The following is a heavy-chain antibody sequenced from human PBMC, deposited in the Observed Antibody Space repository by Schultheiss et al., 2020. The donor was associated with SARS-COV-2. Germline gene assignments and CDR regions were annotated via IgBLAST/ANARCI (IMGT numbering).Heavy chain of an antibody. CDR2: INHSGST. CDR1: GGSFSGYY. CDR3: ASVPNSNWNDGY. J-gene: IGHJ4*02. Sequence: SETLSLTCAVYGGSFSGYYWSWIRQPPGKGLEWIGEINHSGSTNYSPSLKSRVTISVDTSKNQFSLRLSSVTAADTAVYYCASVPNSNWNDGYWGQGTLVTVSS. V-gene: IGHV4-34*01. D-gene: IGHD1-20*01.